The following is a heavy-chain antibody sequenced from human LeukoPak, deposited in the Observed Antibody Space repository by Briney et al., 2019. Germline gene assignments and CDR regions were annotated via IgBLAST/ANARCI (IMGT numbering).Heavy chain of an antibody. V-gene: IGHV4-30-4*07. Sequence: PSETLSLTCAVSGGSISSGGYSWSWIRQPPGKGLEWIGYIYYSGSTYYNPSLKSRVTISVDTSKNQFSLKLSSVTAADTAVYYCARVLAMVRGDPDYYFDYWGQGTLVTVSS. D-gene: IGHD3-10*01. J-gene: IGHJ4*02. CDR2: IYYSGST. CDR1: GGSISSGGYS. CDR3: ARVLAMVRGDPDYYFDY.